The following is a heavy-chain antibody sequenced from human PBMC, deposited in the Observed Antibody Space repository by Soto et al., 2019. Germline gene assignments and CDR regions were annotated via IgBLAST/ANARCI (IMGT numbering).Heavy chain of an antibody. CDR3: ARAPGGSSSFVDY. CDR1: GYTFTSYA. Sequence: QVQLVQSGAEEKKPGASVKVSRKASGYTFTSYAMHWVRQAPGQRLEWMGWINAGNGNTKYSQKFQGRVTITRDTSASTAYVELSSLRSEDTAVYYCARAPGGSSSFVDYWGQGTLVTVSS. J-gene: IGHJ4*02. V-gene: IGHV1-3*05. D-gene: IGHD6-6*01. CDR2: INAGNGNT.